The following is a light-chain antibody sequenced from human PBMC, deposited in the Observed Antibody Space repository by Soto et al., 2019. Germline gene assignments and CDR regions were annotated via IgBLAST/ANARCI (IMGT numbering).Light chain of an antibody. Sequence: EIVMTQSPATLSVSPGERATLSCRASQSVSSNLAWYQQKPGQAPRLLIYGASTRANGIPARFSGSGSGTDFTLTISRLEPEDFALYYCQQYGSSDPITFGQGTRLEIK. V-gene: IGKV3-15*01. CDR1: QSVSSN. CDR2: GAS. CDR3: QQYGSSDPIT. J-gene: IGKJ5*01.